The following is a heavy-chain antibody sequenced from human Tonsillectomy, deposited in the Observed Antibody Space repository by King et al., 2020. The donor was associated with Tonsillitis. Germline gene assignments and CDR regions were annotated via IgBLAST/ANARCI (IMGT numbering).Heavy chain of an antibody. D-gene: IGHD5-12*01. V-gene: IGHV4-38-2*02. CDR3: ARVKGYSGYIAPLDY. CDR2: IYHSGST. Sequence: QLQESGPGLVKPSETLSLTCTVSGYSISSGYYWGWIRQPPWKGLEWIGHIYHSGSTYYNPSLKSRVTISVDTSKNQFSLKLSSVTAADTAVYYCARVKGYSGYIAPLDYWGQGTLVTVSS. CDR1: GYSISSGYY. J-gene: IGHJ4*02.